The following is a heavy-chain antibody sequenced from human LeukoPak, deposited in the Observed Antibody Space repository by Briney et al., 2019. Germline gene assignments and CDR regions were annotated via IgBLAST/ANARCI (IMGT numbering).Heavy chain of an antibody. Sequence: GASVKVSCKASGGTFSSYAISWVRQAPGQGLEWVGRIIPILGIANYAQKFQGRVTITADKSTSTAYMELSSLRSEDTAVYYCAPYYDSSGYYSPWGQGTLVTVSS. CDR2: IIPILGIA. V-gene: IGHV1-69*04. CDR1: GGTFSSYA. J-gene: IGHJ5*02. D-gene: IGHD3-22*01. CDR3: APYYDSSGYYSP.